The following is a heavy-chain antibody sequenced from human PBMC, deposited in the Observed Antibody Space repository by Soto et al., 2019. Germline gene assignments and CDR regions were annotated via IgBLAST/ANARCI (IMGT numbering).Heavy chain of an antibody. Sequence: QVQLVQYGAEVKKPGASVKVSCKASGYTFTSYYMHWVRQAPGQGLEWMGIINPSGGSTSYAQNFQGRVTMTRDTSTSTAYRELSSLRSEDTAVYYCARDYDILTGYYKDYYYYLDVWGKGTTVTVSS. CDR2: INPSGGST. CDR1: GYTFTSYY. CDR3: ARDYDILTGYYKDYYYYLDV. V-gene: IGHV1-46*03. J-gene: IGHJ6*03. D-gene: IGHD3-9*01.